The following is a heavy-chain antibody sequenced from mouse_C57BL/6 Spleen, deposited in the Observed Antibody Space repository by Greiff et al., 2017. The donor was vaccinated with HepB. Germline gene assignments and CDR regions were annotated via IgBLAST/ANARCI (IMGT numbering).Heavy chain of an antibody. CDR1: GYTFTSYT. Sequence: QVQLQQSGAELARPGASVKMSCKASGYTFTSYTMHWVKQRPGQGLEWIGYINPSSGYTKYNQKFKDTLTADKSSSTAYMQLSSLTSEDSAVYYCARSGGYGPHAMDYWGQGTSVTVSS. D-gene: IGHD2-10*02. J-gene: IGHJ4*01. CDR3: ARSGGYGPHAMDY. CDR2: INPSSGYT. V-gene: IGHV1-4*01.